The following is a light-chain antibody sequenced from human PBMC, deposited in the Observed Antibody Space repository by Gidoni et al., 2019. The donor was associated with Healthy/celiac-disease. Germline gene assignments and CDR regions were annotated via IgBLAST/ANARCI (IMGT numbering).Light chain of an antibody. CDR1: SSDVGGYNY. CDR2: DVS. V-gene: IGLV2-14*01. J-gene: IGLJ3*02. CDR3: SSYTSSSTPRV. Sequence: QSALTQPASVSGSPAQSITISCTGTSSDVGGYNYVSWYQQHPGKDPKLMIYDVSNRPSGVSNRFSGSKSGNTASLTISGLQAEDEADYYCSSYTSSSTPRVFGGGTKLTVL.